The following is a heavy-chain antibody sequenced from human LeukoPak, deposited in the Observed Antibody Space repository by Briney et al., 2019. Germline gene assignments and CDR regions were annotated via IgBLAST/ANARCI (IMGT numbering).Heavy chain of an antibody. CDR2: IYYSGST. CDR1: GGSISSSSYY. J-gene: IGHJ4*02. Sequence: SETLSLTCTVSGGSISSSSYYWGWIRQPPGKGLEWIGSIYYSGSTYYNPSLKSRVTISVDTSKNQFSLKLSSVTAADTAVYYCARLIYDSSTHYYEVGYFDYWGQGTLVTVSS. CDR3: ARLIYDSSTHYYEVGYFDY. D-gene: IGHD3-22*01. V-gene: IGHV4-39*07.